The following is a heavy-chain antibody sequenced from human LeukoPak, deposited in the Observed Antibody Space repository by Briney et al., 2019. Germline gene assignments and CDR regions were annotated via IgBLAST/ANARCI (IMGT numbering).Heavy chain of an antibody. CDR3: ARGGPYSSSSLDY. CDR2: SNSIGSST. CDR1: GFTFSSYW. Sequence: PGGSLRLFCAASGFTFSSYWMHWVRQAPGKGLVWVSHSNSIGSSTYYADSVKGRFTISRDNAKNTLYLQMNSLRAEDTAVYYCARGGPYSSSSLDYWGQGTLVTVSS. D-gene: IGHD6-6*01. V-gene: IGHV3-74*01. J-gene: IGHJ4*02.